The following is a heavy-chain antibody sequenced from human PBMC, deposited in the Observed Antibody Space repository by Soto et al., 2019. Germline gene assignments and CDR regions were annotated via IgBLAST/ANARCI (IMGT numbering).Heavy chain of an antibody. CDR1: GFTFSSYA. CDR2: ISGSGGDT. V-gene: IGHV3-23*01. J-gene: IGHJ4*02. Sequence: EVQLLESGGGLVQPGGSLRLSCAASGFTFSSYAMNWVRQAPGKGLEWVSTISGSGGDTYYADSVKGRFSISRDNSKYTLSLQMDSLRAEDTAVYYCAKGGRSSSGLAFDYWGQGTLVTVSS. CDR3: AKGGRSSSGLAFDY. D-gene: IGHD6-6*01.